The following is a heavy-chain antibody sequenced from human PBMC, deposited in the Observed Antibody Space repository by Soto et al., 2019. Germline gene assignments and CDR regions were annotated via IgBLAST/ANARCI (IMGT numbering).Heavy chain of an antibody. Sequence: QVQLVQSGAEVRKPGSSVKVSCKISGGTFTNYVISWLRQAPGQGLEWMGGLIPIFGAANLAQKFQGRVTITADESTSTVNMELSSLTSEDKAVYYCARGRSSPNFDPWGQGTRVNVSS. CDR3: ARGRSSPNFDP. CDR1: GGTFTNYV. D-gene: IGHD6-6*01. CDR2: LIPIFGAA. J-gene: IGHJ5*02. V-gene: IGHV1-69*01.